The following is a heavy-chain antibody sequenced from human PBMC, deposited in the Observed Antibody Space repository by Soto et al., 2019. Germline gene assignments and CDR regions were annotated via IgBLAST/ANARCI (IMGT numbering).Heavy chain of an antibody. CDR2: IVVGSGNT. CDR1: GFTFPSSA. V-gene: IGHV1-58*01. Sequence: SVTGSCKASGFTFPSSAVQWVRQARGQRLEWIGWIVVGSGNTNYAQKFQERVTITRDMSTSTAYMELSSLRSEDTAVYYCAAWAGQLGPPWGQGTRVNVS. CDR3: AAWAGQLGPP. J-gene: IGHJ5*02. D-gene: IGHD6-6*01.